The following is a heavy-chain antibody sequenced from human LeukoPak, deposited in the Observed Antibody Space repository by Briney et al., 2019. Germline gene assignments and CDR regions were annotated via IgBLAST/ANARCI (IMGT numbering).Heavy chain of an antibody. V-gene: IGHV3-30*02. Sequence: PGGSLRLSCAASGFTFSAYGMHWVRQAPGKGLEWVAFIRSDGTSKYYTDSVKGRFTISRDNSKNTLHLQMNSLRAEDTAVYYCAKEGNLYGDYADYWGQGTLVTVSS. CDR2: IRSDGTSK. CDR3: AKEGNLYGDYADY. J-gene: IGHJ4*02. D-gene: IGHD4-17*01. CDR1: GFTFSAYG.